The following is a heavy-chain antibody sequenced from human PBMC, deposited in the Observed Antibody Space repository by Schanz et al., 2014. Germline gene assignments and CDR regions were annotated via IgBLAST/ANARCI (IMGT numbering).Heavy chain of an antibody. CDR2: IGNGGVTI. J-gene: IGHJ4*02. CDR3: AKSQGSSFDS. Sequence: QVQLVDSGGGLVKPGGSLRLSCTASGFPFSDYFMAWIRQPPGRGLEWVSYIGNGGVTIYYADSVKGRFTISRDNSKTSLYLQMNSLRAEDTAVYYCAKSQGSSFDSWGQGTLVTVSS. CDR1: GFPFSDYF. V-gene: IGHV3-11*01. D-gene: IGHD6-13*01.